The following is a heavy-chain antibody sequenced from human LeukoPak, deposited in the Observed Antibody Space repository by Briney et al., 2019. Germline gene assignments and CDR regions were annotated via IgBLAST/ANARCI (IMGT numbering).Heavy chain of an antibody. CDR3: ARVGCSSASCFPDF. V-gene: IGHV3-7*01. D-gene: IGHD2-2*01. CDR1: GFTFSSYW. J-gene: IGHJ4*02. Sequence: GGSLRLSCAASGFTFSSYWLNWVRQAPGKGLEWVANIKQDGGEKYYVDSVQGRFTISRDNAKNSLYLQMNSLRVEDTAIYYCARVGCSSASCFPDFWGQGTLVTVSS. CDR2: IKQDGGEK.